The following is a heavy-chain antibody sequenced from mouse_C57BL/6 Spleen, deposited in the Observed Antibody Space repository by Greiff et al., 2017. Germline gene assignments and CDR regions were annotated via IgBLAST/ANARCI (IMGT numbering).Heavy chain of an antibody. CDR2: FYPGSGSI. Sequence: QVQLQQSGAELVKPGASVKLSCKASGYTFTEYTIHWVKQRSGQGLEWIGWFYPGSGSIKDNEKFKDKATLTADKSSSTVYMERSRLTSEDSAVYFCARHEEIYYDYGGGYYFDYWGQGTTLTVSS. CDR3: ARHEEIYYDYGGGYYFDY. V-gene: IGHV1-62-2*01. CDR1: GYTFTEYT. J-gene: IGHJ2*01. D-gene: IGHD2-4*01.